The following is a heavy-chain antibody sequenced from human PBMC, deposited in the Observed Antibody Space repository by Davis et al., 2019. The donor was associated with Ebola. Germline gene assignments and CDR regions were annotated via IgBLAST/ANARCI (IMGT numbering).Heavy chain of an antibody. CDR3: ARDMSTVTTGWFDP. Sequence: GGSLRLSCAASGFTFSNAWMSWVRQAPGKGLEWVSSISSSSSYIYYADSVKGRFTISRDNAKNSLYLQMNSLRAEDTAVYYCARDMSTVTTGWFDPWGQGTLVTVSS. V-gene: IGHV3-21*01. CDR2: ISSSSSYI. CDR1: GFTFSNAW. D-gene: IGHD4-17*01. J-gene: IGHJ5*02.